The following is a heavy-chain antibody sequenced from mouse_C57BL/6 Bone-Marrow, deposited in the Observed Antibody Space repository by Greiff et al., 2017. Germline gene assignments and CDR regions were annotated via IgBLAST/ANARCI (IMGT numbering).Heavy chain of an antibody. V-gene: IGHV1-72*01. J-gene: IGHJ1*03. D-gene: IGHD2-10*02. Sequence: VQLQQSGAELVKPGASVKLSCKASGYTFTSYWMHWVKQRPGRGLEWIGRIDPNSGGTKYNEKFKSKATLTVDKPSSTAYMQLSNLTSDDSAVYYCAMYGNYFYWYFDVWGTGTTVTVSS. CDR3: AMYGNYFYWYFDV. CDR2: IDPNSGGT. CDR1: GYTFTSYW.